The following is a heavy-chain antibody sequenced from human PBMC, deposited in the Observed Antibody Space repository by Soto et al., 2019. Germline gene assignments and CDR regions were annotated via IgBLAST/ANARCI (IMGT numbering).Heavy chain of an antibody. CDR2: ISWNSGSV. J-gene: IGHJ5*01. D-gene: IGHD3-9*01. Sequence: EIQLVESGGGLVQPGRSLRLSCAASGFTFDDYGMHWVRQAPGKGLEWVSGISWNSGSVGYADSVKGRFTFSRDSAKNSLYLHRDSLSAEDPALYYCAKDIDYDILTGYRNWLDSWGQGTLVTVSS. CDR3: AKDIDYDILTGYRNWLDS. CDR1: GFTFDDYG. V-gene: IGHV3-9*01.